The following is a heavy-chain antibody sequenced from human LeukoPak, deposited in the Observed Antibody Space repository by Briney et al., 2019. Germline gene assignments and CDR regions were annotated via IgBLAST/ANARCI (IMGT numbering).Heavy chain of an antibody. J-gene: IGHJ6*03. CDR1: GFTFSSYD. D-gene: IGHD2-15*01. CDR3: AKRGGTESFYYFYYMDV. CDR2: ISRSGGTT. Sequence: GGSLRLSCAASGFTFSSYDMTWVRQTPGKGLEWVALISRSGGTTYYADSVKGRFTISRDNSKNTLYLQMNSLRAEDTAEYYCAKRGGTESFYYFYYMDVWGKGTTVTVSS. V-gene: IGHV3-23*01.